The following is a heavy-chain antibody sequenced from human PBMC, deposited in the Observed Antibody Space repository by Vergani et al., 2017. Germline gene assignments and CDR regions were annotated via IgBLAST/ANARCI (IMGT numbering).Heavy chain of an antibody. V-gene: IGHV3-15*01. CDR2: IKSKTDGGTT. J-gene: IGHJ6*02. D-gene: IGHD3-9*01. Sequence: EVQLVESGGGLVKPGGSLRLSCAASGFTFSNAWMSWVRQAPGKGLEWVGRIKSKTDGGTTDYAATVKGRFTISRDDSKNTLYLKMNSLKTEDTAVYYCTTDPFNYDILAGYYLSGMDVWGQGTTVTVSS. CDR3: TTDPFNYDILAGYYLSGMDV. CDR1: GFTFSNAW.